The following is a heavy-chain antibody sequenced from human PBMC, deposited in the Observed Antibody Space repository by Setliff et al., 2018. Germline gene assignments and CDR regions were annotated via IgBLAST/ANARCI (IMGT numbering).Heavy chain of an antibody. V-gene: IGHV3-30*18. Sequence: GGSLRLSCAASTFTLGTYSMHWVRQAPGKGLAWVAVISYDGSNKYYADSVKGRFTISRDNSKNTLYLQMNSQRAEDTAVYYCAKGKHCSGGSCWYYFDYWGQGTLVTVSS. CDR1: TFTLGTYS. CDR2: ISYDGSNK. J-gene: IGHJ4*02. D-gene: IGHD2-15*01. CDR3: AKGKHCSGGSCWYYFDY.